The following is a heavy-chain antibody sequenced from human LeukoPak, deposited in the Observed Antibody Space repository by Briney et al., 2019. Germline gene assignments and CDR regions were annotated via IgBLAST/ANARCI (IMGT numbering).Heavy chain of an antibody. Sequence: PSQTLSLTCTVSGGSISSSSYYWGWIRQPPEKGLEWIGSIYYSGSTYYNPSLKSRVTISVDTSKNQFSLKLSSVTAADTAVYYCARVPRSGWFDPWGQGTLVTVSS. CDR2: IYYSGST. J-gene: IGHJ5*02. CDR1: GGSISSSSYY. CDR3: ARVPRSGWFDP. D-gene: IGHD7-27*01. V-gene: IGHV4-39*07.